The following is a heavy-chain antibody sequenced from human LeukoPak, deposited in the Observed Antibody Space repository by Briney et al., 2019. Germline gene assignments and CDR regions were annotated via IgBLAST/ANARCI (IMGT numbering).Heavy chain of an antibody. Sequence: PGGSLRLSCAASGFTFSSYSMNWVRQAPGKGLEWISYVSQSGSIIYYADSVKGRFTISRDNGRNSLFLQMNSLRAEDTAMYYCAREGHTYGSDYWGQGTLVTVSS. CDR2: VSQSGSII. CDR3: AREGHTYGSDY. V-gene: IGHV3-48*04. CDR1: GFTFSSYS. J-gene: IGHJ4*02. D-gene: IGHD3-10*01.